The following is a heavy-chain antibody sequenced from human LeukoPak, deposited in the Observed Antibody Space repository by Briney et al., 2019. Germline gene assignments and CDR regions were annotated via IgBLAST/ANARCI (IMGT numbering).Heavy chain of an antibody. V-gene: IGHV1-46*01. Sequence: ASVKVSCKASGYTFTSYYMHWVRQAPGQGLEWMGIINPSGGSTSYAQKFQGRVTMTRDTSTSTVYMELSSLRSEDTAVYYCARNSYYGSGSYRPFYYGMDVWGQGTTVTVSS. CDR3: ARNSYYGSGSYRPFYYGMDV. J-gene: IGHJ6*02. CDR1: GYTFTSYY. CDR2: INPSGGST. D-gene: IGHD3-10*01.